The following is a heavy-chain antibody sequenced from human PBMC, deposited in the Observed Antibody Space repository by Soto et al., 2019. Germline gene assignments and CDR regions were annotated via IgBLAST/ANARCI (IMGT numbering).Heavy chain of an antibody. Sequence: GGSLRLSCAASGFTFDQHAMHWVRQAPGKGLEWVSGISWNNGNIGYAASVKGRFTISRDNAKNSLYLQMERLRTEDTALYYCAKDMLLGNSGSYPDAFDVWGQGTMVTVSS. CDR1: GFTFDQHA. V-gene: IGHV3-9*01. D-gene: IGHD1-26*01. CDR2: ISWNNGNI. CDR3: AKDMLLGNSGSYPDAFDV. J-gene: IGHJ3*01.